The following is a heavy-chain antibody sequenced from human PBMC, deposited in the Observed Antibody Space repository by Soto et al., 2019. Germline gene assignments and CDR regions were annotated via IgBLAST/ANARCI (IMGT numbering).Heavy chain of an antibody. Sequence: QVQLVESGGGVVQPGRSLRLSCAASGFSFSPYSMHWVRQAPGRGLEWVAIISYDGTSRYYADSVKGRFAISRDNSKNTLYLQINSLTTEDTSIYYCARGYPYYYGSGSMFYSDYWGQGTLVSVSS. CDR1: GFSFSPYS. J-gene: IGHJ4*02. D-gene: IGHD3-10*01. CDR2: ISYDGTSR. V-gene: IGHV3-30*09. CDR3: ARGYPYYYGSGSMFYSDY.